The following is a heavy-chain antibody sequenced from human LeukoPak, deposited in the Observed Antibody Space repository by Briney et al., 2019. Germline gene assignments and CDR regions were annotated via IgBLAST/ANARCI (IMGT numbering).Heavy chain of an antibody. CDR3: AGRYCSSTSCRLNWFDP. CDR1: GGSISSYY. D-gene: IGHD2-2*01. V-gene: IGHV4-59*12. J-gene: IGHJ5*02. CDR2: IYYSGST. Sequence: ASETLSLTCTVSGGSISSYYWSWIRQPPGKGLEWIGYIYYSGSTNYNPSLKSRVTISVDTSKNQFSLKLSSVTAADTAVYYCAGRYCSSTSCRLNWFDPWGQGTLVTVSS.